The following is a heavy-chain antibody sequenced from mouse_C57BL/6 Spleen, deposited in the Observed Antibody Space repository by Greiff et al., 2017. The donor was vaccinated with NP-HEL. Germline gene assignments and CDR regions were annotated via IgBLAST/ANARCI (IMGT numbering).Heavy chain of an antibody. V-gene: IGHV1-82*01. D-gene: IGHD2-3*01. Sequence: VKLQQSGPELVKPGASVKISCKASGYAFSSSWMNWVKQRPGKGLEWIGRIYPGDGDTNYNGKFKGKATLTADKSSSTAYMQLSSLTSEDSAVYFCARWYDGLDYWGQGTTLTVSS. CDR2: IYPGDGDT. J-gene: IGHJ2*01. CDR1: GYAFSSSW. CDR3: ARWYDGLDY.